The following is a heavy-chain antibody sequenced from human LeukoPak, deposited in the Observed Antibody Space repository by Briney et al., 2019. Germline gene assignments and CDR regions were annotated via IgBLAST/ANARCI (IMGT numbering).Heavy chain of an antibody. Sequence: SQTLSLTCTVSGGSISSGGYYWSWIRQHPGKGLEWIGYIYCSGSTYYNPSLKSRVTISVDTSKNQFSLKLSSVTAADTAVYYCARGGHGDYILWRYFDLWGRGTLVTVSS. J-gene: IGHJ2*01. CDR3: ARGGHGDYILWRYFDL. D-gene: IGHD4-17*01. CDR2: IYCSGST. V-gene: IGHV4-31*03. CDR1: GGSISSGGYY.